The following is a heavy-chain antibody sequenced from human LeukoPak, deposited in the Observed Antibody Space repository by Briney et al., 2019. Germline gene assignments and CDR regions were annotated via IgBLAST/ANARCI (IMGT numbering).Heavy chain of an antibody. CDR3: ARDRWAMTTVTRVDY. J-gene: IGHJ4*02. CDR2: IRDDGSNK. CDR1: GFTFNSYG. Sequence: PGGSLRLSCAASGFTFNSYGMHWVRQAPGKGLECVAYIRDDGSNKYYADSVKGRFTISRDNSKNTLYLQMNSLRPEDTAVYYCARDRWAMTTVTRVDYWGQGTLVTVSS. V-gene: IGHV3-30*02. D-gene: IGHD4-17*01.